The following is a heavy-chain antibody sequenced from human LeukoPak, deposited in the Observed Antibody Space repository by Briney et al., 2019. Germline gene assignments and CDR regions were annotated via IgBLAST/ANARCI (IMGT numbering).Heavy chain of an antibody. Sequence: SETLSLTCIVSGGSISINNYYWAWIRQPPGKGLEWIGYIYYSGSTNYNPSLKSRVTISVDTSKNQFSLKLSSVTAADTAVYYCARDSGYYGSGSYYNVGYYYYYYYMDVWGKGTTVTVSS. D-gene: IGHD3-10*01. V-gene: IGHV4-61*01. CDR2: IYYSGST. J-gene: IGHJ6*03. CDR3: ARDSGYYGSGSYYNVGYYYYYYYMDV. CDR1: GGSISINNYY.